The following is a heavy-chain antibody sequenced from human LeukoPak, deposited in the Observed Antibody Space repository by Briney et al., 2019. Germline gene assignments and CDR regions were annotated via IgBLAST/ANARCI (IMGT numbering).Heavy chain of an antibody. J-gene: IGHJ4*02. Sequence: GGSLRLSCAASGFTVSSNYMSWVRQAPGKGLEWASVIYSGGSTYYADSVKGRFTISRDNSKNTLYLQMNSLRAEDTAVYYCAREEIVTTVTTGPGHYFDYWGQGTLVTVSS. CDR2: IYSGGST. D-gene: IGHD4-17*01. CDR1: GFTVSSNY. CDR3: AREEIVTTVTTGPGHYFDY. V-gene: IGHV3-66*01.